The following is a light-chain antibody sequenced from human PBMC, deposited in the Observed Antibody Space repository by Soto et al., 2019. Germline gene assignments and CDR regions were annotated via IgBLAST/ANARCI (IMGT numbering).Light chain of an antibody. CDR2: AAS. V-gene: IGKV3-20*01. CDR1: QSVSSTY. CDR3: QKYGSSRWT. Sequence: PGERATISCRGSQSVSSTYLAWYQQKPGQAPRPLISAASSRATGTPDRFSGSGSGTDFTLTISRLEPEDFAVYYCQKYGSSRWTFGQGTKVDIK. J-gene: IGKJ1*01.